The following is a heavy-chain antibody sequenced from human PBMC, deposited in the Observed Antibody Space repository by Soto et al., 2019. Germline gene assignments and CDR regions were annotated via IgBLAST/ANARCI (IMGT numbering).Heavy chain of an antibody. J-gene: IGHJ5*02. Sequence: ASVKVSCKASGYTFIRYGIAWVRQAPGQGLEWMGWISPYNDYTIYAQKLQGRVTMTTDTSTRTVYLDLRSLKSDDTAVYYCARDQSWHDLVWWFDPWGQGTLVTVSS. D-gene: IGHD1-1*01. CDR2: ISPYNDYT. CDR1: GYTFIRYG. V-gene: IGHV1-18*01. CDR3: ARDQSWHDLVWWFDP.